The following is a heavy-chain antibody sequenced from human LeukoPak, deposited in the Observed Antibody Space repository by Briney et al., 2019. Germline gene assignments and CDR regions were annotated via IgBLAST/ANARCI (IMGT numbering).Heavy chain of an antibody. D-gene: IGHD3-10*01. J-gene: IGHJ6*03. CDR3: AKDSRWFGESHYYMDV. CDR2: IIPIFGTA. CDR1: GGTFSSYA. Sequence: GASVKVSCKASGGTFSSYAISWVRQAPGQGLEWMGGIIPIFGTANYAQKFQGRVTITADKSTSTAYMELSSLRAEDTAVYYCAKDSRWFGESHYYMDVWGKGTTVTISS. V-gene: IGHV1-69*06.